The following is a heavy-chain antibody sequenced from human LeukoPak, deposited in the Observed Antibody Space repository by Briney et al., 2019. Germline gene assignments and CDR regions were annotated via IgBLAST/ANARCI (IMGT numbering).Heavy chain of an antibody. CDR3: ARRTSGWFDP. J-gene: IGHJ5*02. Sequence: KPSETLSLTCTVSGGSISSYYWSWIRQPPGKGLEWIGYIYTSGSTNHNPSLKSRVTISVDTSKNQFSLKLSSVTAADTAVYYCARRTSGWFDPWGQGTLVTVSS. D-gene: IGHD1-14*01. CDR2: IYTSGST. V-gene: IGHV4-4*09. CDR1: GGSISSYY.